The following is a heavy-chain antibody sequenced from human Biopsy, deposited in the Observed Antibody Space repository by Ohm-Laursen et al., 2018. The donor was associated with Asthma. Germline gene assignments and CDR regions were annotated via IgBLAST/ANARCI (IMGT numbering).Heavy chain of an antibody. V-gene: IGHV3-21*01. CDR2: INSAGSYI. Sequence: SLRLSCSAPGFAFRDFNINWVRQAPGKGLQWIASINSAGSYIYYADSVKGRFTISRDNSKNTLYLQMNSLRTEDTAVYYCAKRRGYSGHDNDYWGQGTLVIVSS. CDR3: AKRRGYSGHDNDY. J-gene: IGHJ4*02. CDR1: GFAFRDFN. D-gene: IGHD5-12*01.